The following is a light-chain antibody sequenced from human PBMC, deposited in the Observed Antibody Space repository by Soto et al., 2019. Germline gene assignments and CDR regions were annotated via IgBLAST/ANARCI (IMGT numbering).Light chain of an antibody. CDR3: LQYSSHSWT. CDR1: RSISDW. V-gene: IGKV1-5*01. J-gene: IGKJ1*01. CDR2: DAS. Sequence: DIQMTQSPSTLSPSVGDRVTITCRASRSISDWLAWYQQKPGKAPKLLIFDASSLNSGVPSRFSGSGSGTEFTLTISGLQPDDVATYYCLQYSSHSWTFGQGTKVEIK.